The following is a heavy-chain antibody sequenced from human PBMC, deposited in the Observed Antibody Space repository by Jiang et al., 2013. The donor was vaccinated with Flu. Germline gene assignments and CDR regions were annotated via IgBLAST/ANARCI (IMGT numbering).Heavy chain of an antibody. J-gene: IGHJ3*02. V-gene: IGHV5-10-1*01. D-gene: IGHD3-22*01. CDR1: GYSFTSYW. CDR2: IDPSDSYT. CDR3: ARLLTRITMIVVAPDAFDI. Sequence: AEVKKPGESLRISCKGSGYSFTSYWISWVRQMPGKGLEWMGRIDPSDSYTNYSPSFQGHVTISADKSISTAYLQWSSLKASDTAMYYCARLLTRITMIVVAPDAFDIWGQGTMVTVSS.